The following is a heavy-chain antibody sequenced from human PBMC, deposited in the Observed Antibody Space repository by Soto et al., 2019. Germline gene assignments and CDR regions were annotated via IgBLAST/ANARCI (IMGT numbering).Heavy chain of an antibody. D-gene: IGHD3-16*02. CDR1: GGTFSSHA. CDR3: ARGLRLGDLSLSY. V-gene: IGHV1-69*01. J-gene: IGHJ4*01. CDR2: IIPIFGTA. Sequence: QVQLVQSGAEVKKPGSSVKVSCKASGGTFSSHAISWVRQAPGQGLEWMGGIIPIFGTAKYAQNFQGRVTITADESTSTANMELSSVRSEDTAVYYCARGLRLGDLSLSYWGQGTLVTVSS.